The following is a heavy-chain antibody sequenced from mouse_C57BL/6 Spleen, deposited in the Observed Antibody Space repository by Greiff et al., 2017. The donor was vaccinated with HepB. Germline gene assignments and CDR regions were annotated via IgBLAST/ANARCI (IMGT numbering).Heavy chain of an antibody. J-gene: IGHJ2*01. CDR1: GFNIKDDY. CDR3: TTWGVDY. CDR2: IDPENGDT. Sequence: VQLQQSGAELVRPGASVKLSCTASGFNIKDDYMHWVKQRPEQGLEWIGWIDPENGDTESASKFQGKATITADTSSNTAYLQLSSLTSEDTAVYYCTTWGVDYWGQGTTLTVSS. V-gene: IGHV14-4*01.